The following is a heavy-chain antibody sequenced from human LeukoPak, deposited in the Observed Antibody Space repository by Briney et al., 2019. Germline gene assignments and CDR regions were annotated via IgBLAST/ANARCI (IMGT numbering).Heavy chain of an antibody. V-gene: IGHV4-4*07. CDR3: ARESRVFIGDGYYLDS. Sequence: SETLSLTCTVSGGSISNYYWSWIRQPAGKGLEWIGRLYIGRSTDYNPSLKSRVTMSIDTSNNQFSLKVTSVTAAGTAIYYCARESRVFIGDGYYLDSWGPGTLVTVSS. D-gene: IGHD3-3*01. J-gene: IGHJ4*02. CDR2: LYIGRST. CDR1: GGSISNYY.